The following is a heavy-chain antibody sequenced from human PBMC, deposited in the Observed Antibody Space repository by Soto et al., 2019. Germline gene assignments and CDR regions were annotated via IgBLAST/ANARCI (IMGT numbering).Heavy chain of an antibody. Sequence: SETLSLTCAVYGGSFSGYYWSWIRQPPGKGLEWIGEINHSGSTNYNPSLKSRVTISVDTSKNQFSLKLSSVTAADTAVYYCASWSLRVAAAGTNYYYYYYMDVWGKGTTVTVSS. D-gene: IGHD6-13*01. J-gene: IGHJ6*03. CDR3: ASWSLRVAAAGTNYYYYYYMDV. V-gene: IGHV4-34*01. CDR2: INHSGST. CDR1: GGSFSGYY.